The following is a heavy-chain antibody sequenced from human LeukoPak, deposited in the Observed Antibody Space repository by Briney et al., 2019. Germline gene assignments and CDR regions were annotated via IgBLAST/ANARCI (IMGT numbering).Heavy chain of an antibody. CDR2: ISYDGSNK. Sequence: GRSLRLSCAASGFTFSDYAMHWVRQAPGKGPEWVAVISYDGSNKYYADSVKGRFTISRDNSKNTLYLQMNSLRAEDAAVYYCASNIVGATPWVYYYYMDVWGKGTTVTVSS. CDR1: GFTFSDYA. CDR3: ASNIVGATPWVYYYYMDV. D-gene: IGHD1-26*01. V-gene: IGHV3-30*04. J-gene: IGHJ6*03.